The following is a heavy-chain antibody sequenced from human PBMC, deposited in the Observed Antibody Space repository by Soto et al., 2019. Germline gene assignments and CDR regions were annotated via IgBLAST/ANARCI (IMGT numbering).Heavy chain of an antibody. D-gene: IGHD6-13*01. V-gene: IGHV6-1*01. CDR3: AREGSSTWTYCLDF. J-gene: IGHJ4*01. CDR1: GDSVSSNISA. CDR2: TKYRSKWYT. Sequence: PSQTLSLTFVISGDSVSSNISAWNWVRQSPSRGLEWLGRTKYRSKWYTDYATSVKSRISIKPDTSKNQVSMQLNSVTPEDTAVYYCAREGSSTWTYCLDFWGHGLLVTVSS.